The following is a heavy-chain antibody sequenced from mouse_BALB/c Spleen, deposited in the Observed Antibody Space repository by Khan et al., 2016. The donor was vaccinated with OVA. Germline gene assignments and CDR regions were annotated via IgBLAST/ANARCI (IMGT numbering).Heavy chain of an antibody. CDR3: ARSTYRYAFAY. Sequence: EVQLQESGPSLVQPSQTLSLTCSVTGDSISSGYWSWIRKFPGNKLEYMGYMISSGYTYYNPSLKSRISITRHTSTNQYYLQLNYVTTEDTATYYCARSTYRYAFAYWGQGTLVTVSA. V-gene: IGHV3-8*02. J-gene: IGHJ3*01. D-gene: IGHD2-14*01. CDR1: GDSISSGY. CDR2: MISSGYT.